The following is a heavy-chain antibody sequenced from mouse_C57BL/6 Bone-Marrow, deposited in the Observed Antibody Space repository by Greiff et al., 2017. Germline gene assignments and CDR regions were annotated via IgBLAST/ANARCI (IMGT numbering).Heavy chain of an antibody. CDR1: GFSLTSYA. D-gene: IGHD1-1*01. V-gene: IGHV2-9-1*01. CDR3: ARNPTVVPYAMDY. CDR2: IWTGGGT. J-gene: IGHJ4*01. Sequence: VKLMESGPGLVAPSQSLSITCTVSGFSLTSYAISWVRQPPGKGLEWLGVIWTGGGTNYNSALKSRLSISKDNSKSQVFLKMNSLQTDDTARYYCARNPTVVPYAMDYWGQGTSVTVSS.